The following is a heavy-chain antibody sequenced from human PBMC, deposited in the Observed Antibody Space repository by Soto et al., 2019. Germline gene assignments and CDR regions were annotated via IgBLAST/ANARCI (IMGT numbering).Heavy chain of an antibody. Sequence: EVQLVESGGGLVKPGGSLRLSCAASGFTFSRYSMNWVRQAPGKGLEWVSSISRSSSYIYYADSVKGRLTISRDNAKNSLYLQMNSLRAEDTAVYYCARDLGYGSSWYYFDYWGQGTLVTVSS. J-gene: IGHJ4*02. CDR1: GFTFSRYS. D-gene: IGHD6-13*01. CDR2: ISRSSSYI. V-gene: IGHV3-21*06. CDR3: ARDLGYGSSWYYFDY.